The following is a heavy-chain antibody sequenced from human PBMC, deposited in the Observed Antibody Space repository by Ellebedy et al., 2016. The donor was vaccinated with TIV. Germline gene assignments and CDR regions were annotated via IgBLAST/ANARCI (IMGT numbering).Heavy chain of an antibody. CDR1: GYTFTDYY. V-gene: IGHV1-2*02. Sequence: AASVKVSCKASGYTFTDYYIHWVRQAPGQGLEWMGWITPNSGGTNYAQKFQGRVTMTGDTSISTAYLELSRLTSDDTAVYYCARDYWGSYEYWGQGTLVTVSS. J-gene: IGHJ4*02. CDR2: ITPNSGGT. D-gene: IGHD1-26*01. CDR3: ARDYWGSYEY.